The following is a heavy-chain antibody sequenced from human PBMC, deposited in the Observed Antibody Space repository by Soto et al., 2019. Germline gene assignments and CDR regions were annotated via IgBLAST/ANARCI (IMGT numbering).Heavy chain of an antibody. CDR1: GFTFDGYA. J-gene: IGHJ4*02. CDR2: ISWNSGNI. Sequence: EVQLVESGGGLVQPGRSLRLSCGASGFTFDGYAMHWVRQAPGKGLEWVSSISWNSGNIGYADSVKGRFIISRDNAKNSLYLQVNSLRPEYTALYYCAKGSSTTNVSYFDYWGQGTLVTVSS. CDR3: AKGSSTTNVSYFDY. D-gene: IGHD2-2*01. V-gene: IGHV3-9*01.